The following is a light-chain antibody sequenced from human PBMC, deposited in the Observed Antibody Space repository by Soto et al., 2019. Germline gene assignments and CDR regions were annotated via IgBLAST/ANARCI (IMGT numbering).Light chain of an antibody. J-gene: IGKJ5*01. CDR2: VAS. CDR1: QSVNTNY. CDR3: QQYGSSPIT. V-gene: IGKV3-20*01. Sequence: EIVLTQSPGTLSLSPGERATLSCRASQSVNTNYLAWYQQKSGQAPRLLIYVASSSATGIPDRFSGSGSGTDFTLTISRLEPEDFAAYFCQQYGSSPITFGKGTRLEIK.